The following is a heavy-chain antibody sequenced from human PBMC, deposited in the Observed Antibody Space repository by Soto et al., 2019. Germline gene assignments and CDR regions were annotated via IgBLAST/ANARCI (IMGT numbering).Heavy chain of an antibody. CDR1: GGSMDNHY. D-gene: IGHD3-22*01. J-gene: IGHJ3*02. CDR3: ARVSYYYDSSGYYMRAFDI. Sequence: SETLSLTCTVSGGSMDNHYWSWIRQPPEKGLEWIGYIYYSGNTDYNPSLKSRVSISVDTSRNQFSLKLSSVTAADTAIYYCARVSYYYDSSGYYMRAFDIWGQGTMVTVSS. V-gene: IGHV4-59*11. CDR2: IYYSGNT.